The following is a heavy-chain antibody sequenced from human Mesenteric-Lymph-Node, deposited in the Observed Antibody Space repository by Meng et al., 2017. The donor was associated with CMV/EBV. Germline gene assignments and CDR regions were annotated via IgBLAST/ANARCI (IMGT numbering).Heavy chain of an antibody. Sequence: GESLKISCQGSGYTFTDFSIGWVRQAPGKGLEWVSVIYRDGNRDYADSVKGRFTISRDNSKNTLYLQMNSLRSEDTAVYYCVRDNHFDFLSGYGGWGQGTLVTVSS. CDR2: IYRDGNR. V-gene: IGHV3-66*02. CDR3: VRDNHFDFLSGYGG. CDR1: GYTFTDFS. D-gene: IGHD3-3*01. J-gene: IGHJ4*02.